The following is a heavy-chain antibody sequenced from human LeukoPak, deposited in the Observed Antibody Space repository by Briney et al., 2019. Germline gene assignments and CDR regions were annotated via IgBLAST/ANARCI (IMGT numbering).Heavy chain of an antibody. CDR1: GFIFTDYT. CDR3: AKDSGDTSGYTFDY. J-gene: IGHJ4*02. Sequence: GGSLRLSCAASGFIFTDYTMHWVRQPPGKGLEWVSLIDWDGGTTYYADSVKGRFTISRDNSKKSLYLQMNGPRTEDTALYYCAKDSGDTSGYTFDYWGQGTLVTVSS. V-gene: IGHV3-43*01. D-gene: IGHD3-22*01. CDR2: IDWDGGTT.